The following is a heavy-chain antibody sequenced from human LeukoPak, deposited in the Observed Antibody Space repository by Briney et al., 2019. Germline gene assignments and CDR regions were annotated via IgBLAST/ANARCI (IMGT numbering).Heavy chain of an antibody. CDR1: GFTFSSYG. CDR2: ISYDGSNK. Sequence: GGSLRLSCAASGFTFSSYGMHWVRQARGKGLEWVAVISYDGSNKYYADSVKGRFTISRDNSKNTLYLQMNSLRAEDTAVYYCAKERVAGRNWFDPWGQGTLVAVSS. V-gene: IGHV3-30*18. D-gene: IGHD6-19*01. CDR3: AKERVAGRNWFDP. J-gene: IGHJ5*02.